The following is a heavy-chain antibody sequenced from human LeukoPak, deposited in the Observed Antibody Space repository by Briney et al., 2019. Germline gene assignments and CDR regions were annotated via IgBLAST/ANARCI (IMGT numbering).Heavy chain of an antibody. CDR3: AKGPFQH. CDR2: ISYDGSSK. Sequence: QPGGSLRLSCAASGFTFSHYDMHWVRQAPGKGLEWVAVISYDGSSKYYADSVKGRFTISRDNSKNTLYLQMSGLKAEDTGVYYCAKGPFQHWGQGTLVTVSS. V-gene: IGHV3-30*18. J-gene: IGHJ1*01. CDR1: GFTFSHYD.